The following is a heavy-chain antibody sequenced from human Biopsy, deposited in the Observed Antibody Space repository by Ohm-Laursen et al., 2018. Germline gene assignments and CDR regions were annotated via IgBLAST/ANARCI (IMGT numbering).Heavy chain of an antibody. J-gene: IGHJ6*02. D-gene: IGHD2-21*01. CDR2: ISWNGGSS. CDR3: AKDISIGGFAISYYYGMDV. V-gene: IGHV3-9*01. Sequence: SSLRLSCTASGFTFDDFGMHWVRQAPGKGLEWVSSISWNGGSSGYADSVKGRFTISRDNAWKSLYLQMNSLRPEDTASYYCAKDISIGGFAISYYYGMDVWGQGTTVTVSS. CDR1: GFTFDDFG.